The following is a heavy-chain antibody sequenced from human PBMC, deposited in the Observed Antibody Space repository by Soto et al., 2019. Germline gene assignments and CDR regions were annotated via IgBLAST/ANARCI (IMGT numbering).Heavy chain of an antibody. CDR2: ISNDGSDK. D-gene: IGHD6-13*01. J-gene: IGHJ3*01. Sequence: QVQLVESGGGVVQPGRSLRLSCAASGFTFNNYGMHWVRQAPGKGLEWVATISNDGSDKYYADSVKGRLTISRDNSKNTVYLQMNSLRAEETAVYDCAKDQGIAASHGIDWGQGTMVTVSS. CDR1: GFTFNNYG. V-gene: IGHV3-30*18. CDR3: AKDQGIAASHGID.